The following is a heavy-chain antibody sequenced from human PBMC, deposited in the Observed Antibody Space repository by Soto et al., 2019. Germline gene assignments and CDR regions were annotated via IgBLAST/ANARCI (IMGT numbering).Heavy chain of an antibody. J-gene: IGHJ6*02. CDR2: INPSGTTT. CDR1: GYTFTSFY. Sequence: QVQLVQSGAEVKKPGASVKVSCKASGYTFTSFYMHWVRQAPGQGLEWMGIINPSGTTTDYAQKSQGRVTMTTDTSTSTYYMELSSLTSEDTAVYYCAKPPIARHYYYGMEVWGQGTAVTVS. CDR3: AKPPIARHYYYGMEV. V-gene: IGHV1-46*01.